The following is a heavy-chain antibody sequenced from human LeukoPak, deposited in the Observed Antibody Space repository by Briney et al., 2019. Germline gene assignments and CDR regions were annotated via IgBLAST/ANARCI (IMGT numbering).Heavy chain of an antibody. J-gene: IGHJ4*02. V-gene: IGHV4-39*01. CDR2: ILYTGRT. CDR3: ARRDVGATIDY. Sequence: SETLSLTCTVSGDSISSSKFYWAWIRQPPGKGLEWIGSILYTGRTFYNPSLKSRVTISVDTSKNQFSLRLGSVTASDTAVYYCARRDVGATIDYWGQGTLVTVSS. CDR1: GDSISSSKFY. D-gene: IGHD1-26*01.